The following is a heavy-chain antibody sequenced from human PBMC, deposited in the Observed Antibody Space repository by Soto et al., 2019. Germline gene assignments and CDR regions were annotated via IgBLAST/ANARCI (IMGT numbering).Heavy chain of an antibody. CDR1: GGSISSSSYY. J-gene: IGHJ6*02. CDR2: IYYSGST. Sequence: QLQLQESGPGLVKPSETLSLTCTVSGGSISSSSYYWGWIRQPPGKGLEWIGSIYYSGSTYYNPSLKRRVTISVDTSKNQFSLKLSSVTAADTAVYFAIAALHEGYGMDVWGQGTTVTVSS. CDR3: IAALHEGYGMDV. V-gene: IGHV4-39*01. D-gene: IGHD6-13*01.